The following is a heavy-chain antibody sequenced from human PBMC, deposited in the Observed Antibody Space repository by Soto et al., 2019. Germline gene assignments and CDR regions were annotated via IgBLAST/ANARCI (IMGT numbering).Heavy chain of an antibody. CDR2: IIPIFGTA. V-gene: IGHV1-69*13. CDR1: GGTFSSYA. CDR3: ARTSGTIDYYYYGMDV. J-gene: IGHJ6*01. D-gene: IGHD1-1*01. Sequence: SVKVSCKASGGTFSSYAISWVRQAPGQGLEWMGGIIPIFGTANYAQKFQGRVTITADESTSTAYMELSSLRSEDKAVSYCARTSGTIDYYYYGMDVWGQGPTVTVSS.